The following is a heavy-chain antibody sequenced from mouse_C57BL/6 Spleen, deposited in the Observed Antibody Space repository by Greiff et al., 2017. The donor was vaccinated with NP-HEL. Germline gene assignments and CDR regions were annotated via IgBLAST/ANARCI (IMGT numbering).Heavy chain of an antibody. CDR2: ISNLAYSI. CDR1: GFTFSDYG. J-gene: IGHJ1*03. CDR3: ARHTAYEYFDV. V-gene: IGHV5-15*01. D-gene: IGHD1-1*01. Sequence: EVHLVESGGGLVQPGGSLKLSCAASGFTFSDYGMAWVRQAPRKGPEWVAFISNLAYSIYYADTVTGRFTISRENAKNTLYLEMSSLRSEDTAMYYCARHTAYEYFDVWGTGTTVTVSS.